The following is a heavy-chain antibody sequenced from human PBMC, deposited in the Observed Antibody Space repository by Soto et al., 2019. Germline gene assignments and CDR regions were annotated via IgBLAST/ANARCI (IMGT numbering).Heavy chain of an antibody. J-gene: IGHJ4*02. Sequence: GGSLRLSCAASGYSISTYWMSWVRQAPGKGLEWVANVKQDGSEEYYVDSVKGRFTISRDNAKNSLYLQMSSLRVEDTAVYYCAALDTAMVKTAGYWGQGTLVTVSS. CDR2: VKQDGSEE. CDR3: AALDTAMVKTAGY. CDR1: GYSISTYW. D-gene: IGHD5-18*01. V-gene: IGHV3-7*01.